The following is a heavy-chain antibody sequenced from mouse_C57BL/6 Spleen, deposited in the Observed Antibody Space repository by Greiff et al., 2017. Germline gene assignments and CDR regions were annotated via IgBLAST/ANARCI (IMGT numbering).Heavy chain of an antibody. J-gene: IGHJ3*01. D-gene: IGHD2-5*01. CDR1: GYTFTSSW. Sequence: VQLKESGPELVKPGASVKMSCKASGYTFTSSWITWVTQRPGQGLEWLGDISPGSGSTIYNETFKSKATLTVDTSSSTAYMPRSSLTAEDSAVYYCARDYSNFFAYWGQGTLVTVSA. CDR3: ARDYSNFFAY. V-gene: IGHV1-55*01. CDR2: ISPGSGST.